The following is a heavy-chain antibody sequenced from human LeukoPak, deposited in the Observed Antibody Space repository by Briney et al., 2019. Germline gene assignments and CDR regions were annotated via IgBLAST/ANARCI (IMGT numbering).Heavy chain of an antibody. D-gene: IGHD3-22*01. CDR2: INSDGSST. CDR3: ATSSGRAFDI. Sequence: PGGSLRLSCAASGFTFSNFWMHWVRQAPGKGLVWVSHINSDGSSTTYADSVKGRLTISRDNAKNTLYLQMNSLRAEDTALYYCATSSGRAFDIWGQGTMVTVSS. V-gene: IGHV3-74*01. J-gene: IGHJ3*02. CDR1: GFTFSNFW.